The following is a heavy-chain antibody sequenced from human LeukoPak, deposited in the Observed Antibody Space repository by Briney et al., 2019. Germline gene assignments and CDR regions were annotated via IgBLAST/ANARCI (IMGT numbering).Heavy chain of an antibody. V-gene: IGHV4-61*02. Sequence: SETLSLTCTVSGDSISSGSYYWSWIRQPAGKGLEWIGRIYTTGSTNYNPSLKSRVTISVDTSKKQFSLKLSSVTAADTAVYYCARVTWSSFMPRLYYFDYWGQGTLVTVSS. D-gene: IGHD3-3*01. CDR3: ARVTWSSFMPRLYYFDY. CDR2: IYTTGST. CDR1: GDSISSGSYY. J-gene: IGHJ4*02.